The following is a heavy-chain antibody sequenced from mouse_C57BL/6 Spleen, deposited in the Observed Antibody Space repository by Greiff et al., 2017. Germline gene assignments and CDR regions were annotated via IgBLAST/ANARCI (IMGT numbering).Heavy chain of an antibody. CDR1: GYAFSSSW. CDR3: AGRDYYGSSYGDYAMDY. D-gene: IGHD1-1*01. J-gene: IGHJ4*01. Sequence: QVQLKESGPELVKPGASVKISCKASGYAFSSSWMNWVKQRPGKGLEWIGRIYPGDGDTNYNGKFKGKATLTADKSSSTAYMQLSSLTSEDSAVYFCAGRDYYGSSYGDYAMDYWGQGTSVTVSS. CDR2: IYPGDGDT. V-gene: IGHV1-82*01.